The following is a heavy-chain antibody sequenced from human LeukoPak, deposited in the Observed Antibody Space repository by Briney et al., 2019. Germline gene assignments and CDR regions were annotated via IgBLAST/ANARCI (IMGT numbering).Heavy chain of an antibody. CDR2: IYYSGST. Sequence: SETLSLTCTVSGGSISSYYWSWIRQPPGEGLEWIGYIYYSGSTNYNLSLKSRVTISVDTSKNQFSLKLSSVTAADTAVYYCARDNWNYGSSMDVWGQGTTVTVSS. CDR3: ARDNWNYGSSMDV. J-gene: IGHJ6*02. CDR1: GGSISSYY. D-gene: IGHD1-7*01. V-gene: IGHV4-59*01.